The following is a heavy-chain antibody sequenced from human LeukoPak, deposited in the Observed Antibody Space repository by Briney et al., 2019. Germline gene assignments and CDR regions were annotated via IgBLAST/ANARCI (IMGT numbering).Heavy chain of an antibody. D-gene: IGHD5-18*01. Sequence: PGGSLRLSCAASGFTFSSYSMNWVRQAPGKGLEWVSSISSSSSYIYYADSVKGRFTISRDNAKNSLYLQMNSLRAEDTAVYYCARDRRGYSYGYASPVFDYWGQGTLVTVSS. CDR1: GFTFSSYS. CDR3: ARDRRGYSYGYASPVFDY. CDR2: ISSSSSYI. J-gene: IGHJ4*02. V-gene: IGHV3-21*01.